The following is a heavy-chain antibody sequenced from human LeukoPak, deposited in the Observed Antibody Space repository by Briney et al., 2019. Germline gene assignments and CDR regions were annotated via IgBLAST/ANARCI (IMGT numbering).Heavy chain of an antibody. CDR1: GFTSSSYS. CDR3: AKDDNYIRFLS. J-gene: IGHJ5*02. V-gene: IGHV3-21*04. D-gene: IGHD3-16*01. CDR2: IDTDTDNI. Sequence: GGSLRLSCAASGFTSSSYSMNWVRQAPGKGLEWVSYIDTDTDNIYYADSVQGRFTISRDNAKNSLYLQMNSLRAEDTAVYYCAKDDNYIRFLSWGQGTLVTVSS.